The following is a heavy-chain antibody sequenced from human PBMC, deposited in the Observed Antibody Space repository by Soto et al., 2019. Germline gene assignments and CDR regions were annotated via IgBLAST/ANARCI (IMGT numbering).Heavy chain of an antibody. Sequence: GGSLRLSCAASGFTFYNYAMSWVCQAPGKGLEWVSSISGSGSYTYYADSVKGRFTISRDNSKNTLYLQMNSLRVEDTSTYYCAEDRAGAARSPYEYWGQGTRVTVSA. CDR2: ISGSGSYT. CDR3: AEDRAGAARSPYEY. V-gene: IGHV3-23*01. CDR1: GFTFYNYA. D-gene: IGHD1-26*01. J-gene: IGHJ4*02.